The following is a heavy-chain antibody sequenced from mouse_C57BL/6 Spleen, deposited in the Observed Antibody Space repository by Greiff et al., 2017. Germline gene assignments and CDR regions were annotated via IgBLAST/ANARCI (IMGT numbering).Heavy chain of an antibody. D-gene: IGHD1-1*01. CDR1: GYTFTSYW. J-gene: IGHJ2*01. CDR2: IDPSDSET. CDR3: ARERYGSSSYCFDY. V-gene: IGHV1-52*01. Sequence: QVQLQQPGAELVRPGSSVKLSCKASGYTFTSYWMHWVKQRPIQGLEWIGNIDPSDSETHYNQKFKDKATLTVDKSSSTAYMQLSSLTSEDSAVYYCARERYGSSSYCFDYWGQGTTLTVSS.